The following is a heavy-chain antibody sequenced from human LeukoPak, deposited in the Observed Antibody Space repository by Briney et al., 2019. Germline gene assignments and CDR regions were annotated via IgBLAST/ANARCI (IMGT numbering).Heavy chain of an antibody. Sequence: SETLSLTCAVYGGSFSGYYWSWIRQPPGKGLEWIGEINHSGSTYYNPSLKSRVTISVDTSKNQFSLKLSSVTAADTAVYYCARATFGNYYDFDYWGQGTLVTVSS. CDR3: ARATFGNYYDFDY. CDR2: INHSGST. CDR1: GGSFSGYY. D-gene: IGHD1-26*01. V-gene: IGHV4-34*01. J-gene: IGHJ4*02.